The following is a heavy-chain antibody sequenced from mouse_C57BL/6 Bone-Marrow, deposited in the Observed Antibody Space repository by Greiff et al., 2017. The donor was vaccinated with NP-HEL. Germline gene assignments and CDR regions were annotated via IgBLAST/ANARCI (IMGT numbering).Heavy chain of an antibody. J-gene: IGHJ2*01. CDR1: GYAFSSYW. Sequence: SGAELVKPGASVKISCKASGYAFSSYWMNWVKQRPGKGLEWIGQIYPGDGDTNYNGKFKGKATLTADKSSSTAYMQLSSLTSEDSAVYFCARGNYGSSYGNYWGQGTTLTVSS. D-gene: IGHD1-1*01. CDR2: IYPGDGDT. CDR3: ARGNYGSSYGNY. V-gene: IGHV1-80*01.